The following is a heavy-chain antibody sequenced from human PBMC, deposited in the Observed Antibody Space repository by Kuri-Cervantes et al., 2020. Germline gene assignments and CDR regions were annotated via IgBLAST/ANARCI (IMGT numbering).Heavy chain of an antibody. CDR2: ISGYNGNT. CDR1: GYTFTSYG. V-gene: IGHV1-18*01. Sequence: ASVKVSCKASGYTFTSYGISWVRQAPGQGLEWMGWISGYNGNTNYAQNLQGRVTLTTDRFTSTADMELRSLRSDDTAVYYCARDRGGGYVGGYFDYWGQGSLVTVSS. J-gene: IGHJ4*02. D-gene: IGHD5-12*01. CDR3: ARDRGGGYVGGYFDY.